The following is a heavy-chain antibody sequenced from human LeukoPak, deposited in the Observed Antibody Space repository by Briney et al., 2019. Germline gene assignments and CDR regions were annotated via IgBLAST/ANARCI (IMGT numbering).Heavy chain of an antibody. CDR2: IKQDGSEK. V-gene: IGHV3-7*01. J-gene: IGHJ4*02. CDR1: GFTFSLYW. Sequence: GGSLRLSCEASGFTFSLYWMSWVRQAPGKGLEWVANIKQDGSEKYHVDSVKGRFTISRDNAKNSLYLQMNSLRADDTAVYYCARDGDTSGYTDWGQGTLVTVSS. CDR3: ARDGDTSGYTD. D-gene: IGHD3-22*01.